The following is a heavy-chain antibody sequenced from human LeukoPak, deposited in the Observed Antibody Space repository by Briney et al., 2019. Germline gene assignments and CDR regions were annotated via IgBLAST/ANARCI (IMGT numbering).Heavy chain of an antibody. CDR2: IYYSGST. D-gene: IGHD1-26*01. J-gene: IGHJ4*02. CDR3: ARDTPGRGAGYYFDY. CDR1: GGSVSSGSYY. Sequence: SETLSLTCTVSGGSVSSGSYYWSWIRQPPGKGLEWIGYIYYSGSTNYNPSLKSRVTILVDTSKNQFSLKLSSVTAADTAVYYCARDTPGRGAGYYFDYWGQGTLVTVSS. V-gene: IGHV4-61*01.